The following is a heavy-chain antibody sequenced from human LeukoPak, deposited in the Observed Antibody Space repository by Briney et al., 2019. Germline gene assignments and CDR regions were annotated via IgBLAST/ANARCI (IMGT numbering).Heavy chain of an antibody. D-gene: IGHD3-22*01. CDR2: IYSGGST. V-gene: IGHV3-53*01. CDR3: ASSGYYSDFDY. J-gene: IGHJ4*02. CDR1: GFTVSTNY. Sequence: GGSLRLSCAAFGFTVSTNYMSWVRQAPGKGLEWVSIIYSGGSTYYADSVKGRFTISRDKSKNTLFLQMNSLRAEDTAVYYCASSGYYSDFDYWGQGTLVTVSS.